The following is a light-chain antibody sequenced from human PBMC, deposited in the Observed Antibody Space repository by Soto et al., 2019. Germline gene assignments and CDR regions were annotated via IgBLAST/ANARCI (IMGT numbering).Light chain of an antibody. V-gene: IGKV3-20*01. CDR3: KQSRSFPLT. CDR2: GAS. Sequence: EIVLTQSPGTLSLSPGERATLSCRASQSVDSNYLAWYQQKPGQAPRLLIFGASSRATGIPDRFSGSGSGTDFTLTISRLEPEDFATYYCKQSRSFPLTFGGGTKVEIK. J-gene: IGKJ4*01. CDR1: QSVDSNY.